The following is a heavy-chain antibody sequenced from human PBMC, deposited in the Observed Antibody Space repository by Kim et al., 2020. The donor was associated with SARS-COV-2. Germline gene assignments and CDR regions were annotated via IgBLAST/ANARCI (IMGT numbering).Heavy chain of an antibody. CDR1: GFTFSSYA. Sequence: GGSLRLSCAASGFTFSSYAMSWVRQAPGKGLEWVSVVSGSGGYTYYADSVKGRFTISRDNSKNTLYLQMNSLRAEDTAVYYCAKEETAMAYVYYAMDVWGQGTTVTVSS. D-gene: IGHD5-18*01. J-gene: IGHJ6*02. V-gene: IGHV3-23*01. CDR2: VSGSGGYT. CDR3: AKEETAMAYVYYAMDV.